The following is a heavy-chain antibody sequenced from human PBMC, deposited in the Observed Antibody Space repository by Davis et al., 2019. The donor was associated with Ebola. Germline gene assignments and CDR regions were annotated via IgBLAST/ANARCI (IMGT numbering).Heavy chain of an antibody. V-gene: IGHV4-59*12. Sequence: SETLSLTCTVSGRSISSYYWSWIRQPPGKGLEWIGYIYYSGTTSYNPSLKSRVTISVDTSKNQFSLKPSSVTAADTAVYYCAREHRQNYDFWSGYYSKWFDPWGQGTLVTVSS. CDR2: IYYSGTT. J-gene: IGHJ5*02. CDR3: AREHRQNYDFWSGYYSKWFDP. CDR1: GRSISSYY. D-gene: IGHD3-3*01.